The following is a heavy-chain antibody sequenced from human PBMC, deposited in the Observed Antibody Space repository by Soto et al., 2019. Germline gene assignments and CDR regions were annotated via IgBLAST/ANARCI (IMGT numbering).Heavy chain of an antibody. CDR3: ARGRRDTSFGVVIRGWFDT. V-gene: IGHV4-34*01. CDR1: GGSFSGYY. Sequence: QVQIQQWGAGLLKPSETLSLTCAVYGGSFSGYYWSWIRQPPGKGLEWIGEINHSGSTNYNPSLKSRVTISVETSKNQFSLKLSSVTAADTAVYYCARGRRDTSFGVVIRGWFDTWGQGTLVTVSS. CDR2: INHSGST. D-gene: IGHD3-3*01. J-gene: IGHJ5*02.